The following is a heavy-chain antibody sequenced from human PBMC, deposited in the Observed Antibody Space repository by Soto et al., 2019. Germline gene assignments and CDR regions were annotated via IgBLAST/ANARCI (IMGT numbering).Heavy chain of an antibody. V-gene: IGHV3-30-3*01. CDR2: ISYDGSNK. D-gene: IGHD2-21*02. CDR1: GFTFSSYA. Sequence: QVQLVESGGGVVQPGRSLRLSCAASGFTFSSYAMHWVRQAPGKWLEWVAVISYDGSNKYYADSVKGRFTISRDNSKNTLYLQMNSLRAEDTAVYYCARDLYCGGDCYPDYWGQGTLVTVSS. CDR3: ARDLYCGGDCYPDY. J-gene: IGHJ4*02.